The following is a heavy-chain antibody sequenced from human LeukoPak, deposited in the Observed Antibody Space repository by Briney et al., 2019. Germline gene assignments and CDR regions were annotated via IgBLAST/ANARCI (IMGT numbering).Heavy chain of an antibody. CDR2: IYSDDGN. D-gene: IGHD5-24*01. CDR1: GFSLSNIRMV. Sequence: SGPVLVNPTETLTLTCTVSGFSLSNIRMVMSWIRQPPGKALEWLAHIYSDDGNSYSTSLKSRLTISKDTSKSQVVLTMTNMDPVDTATYYCARIVRDGYNTNWYFDLWGRGTLVTVSS. CDR3: ARIVRDGYNTNWYFDL. J-gene: IGHJ2*01. V-gene: IGHV2-26*01.